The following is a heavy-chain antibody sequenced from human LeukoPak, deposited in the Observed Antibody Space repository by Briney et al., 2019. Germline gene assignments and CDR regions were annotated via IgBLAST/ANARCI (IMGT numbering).Heavy chain of an antibody. CDR3: ARGYDFWSGLGY. J-gene: IGHJ4*02. D-gene: IGHD3-3*01. CDR1: GGSISSYY. Sequence: SASLSLTCTVYGGSISSYYWSWVRQPPGKGREWLGYIYYSGSTNYNPSLKSRVTISVDTSKNQFSLKLSSVTAADTAVYYCARGYDFWSGLGYWGQGTLVTVSS. V-gene: IGHV4-59*01. CDR2: IYYSGST.